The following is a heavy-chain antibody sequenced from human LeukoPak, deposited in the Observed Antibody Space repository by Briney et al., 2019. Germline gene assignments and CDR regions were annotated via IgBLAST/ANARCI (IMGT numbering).Heavy chain of an antibody. Sequence: GASVNVSCQTSVYTLSSHSLNWVRQAPGQGLEGLGWISPYNGNTKYSQKLQGRATMITDISTSTAYLELRSLTSDDAAVYYCERGEYDILGDYWGQGTLVTVSS. D-gene: IGHD2-21*01. CDR3: ERGEYDILGDY. J-gene: IGHJ4*02. CDR2: ISPYNGNT. CDR1: VYTLSSHS. V-gene: IGHV1-18*01.